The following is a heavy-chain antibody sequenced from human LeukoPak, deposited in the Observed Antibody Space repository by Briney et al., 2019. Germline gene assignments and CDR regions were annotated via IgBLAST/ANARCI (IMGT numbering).Heavy chain of an antibody. CDR3: ARDRVWSGYPDPDY. CDR1: GYTFTGYY. D-gene: IGHD3-3*01. J-gene: IGHJ4*02. V-gene: IGHV1-2*04. Sequence: GASVKVSCKASGYTFTGYYMHWVRQAPGQGLEWMGWINLNSGGTNYAQKFQGWVTMTRDTSISTAYMELSRLRSDDTAVYYCARDRVWSGYPDPDYWGQGTLVTVSS. CDR2: INLNSGGT.